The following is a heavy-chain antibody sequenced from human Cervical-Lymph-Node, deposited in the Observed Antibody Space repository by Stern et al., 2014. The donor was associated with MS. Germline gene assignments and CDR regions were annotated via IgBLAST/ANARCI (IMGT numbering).Heavy chain of an antibody. CDR1: GYTFSKNW. J-gene: IGHJ6*02. D-gene: IGHD6-6*01. Sequence: VQLVQSGAEVKKPRDSLKISCKGSGYTFSKNWIAWVRQMPGKGLEWMGIIYPGSSYPRYTPSLQGQVTMSADKSITPAHLQWNSLKASATAIYSCARPPPRRSSNDPNFGLDVWGQGTTVTVSS. V-gene: IGHV5-51*03. CDR2: IYPGSSYP. CDR3: ARPPPRRSSNDPNFGLDV.